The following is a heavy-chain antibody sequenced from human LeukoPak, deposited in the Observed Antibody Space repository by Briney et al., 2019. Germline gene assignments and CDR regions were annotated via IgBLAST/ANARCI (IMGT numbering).Heavy chain of an antibody. Sequence: KSSETLSPTCTFSGVSISSYSWSWVRQPPGRGLEWIGYIYYSGRTTYSPSLKSRVTISLDTSKNQFSLKLRSVTAADSAVYYCAGDYGSGSYRFDYWGQGTLVTVSS. V-gene: IGHV4-59*12. CDR3: AGDYGSGSYRFDY. J-gene: IGHJ4*02. CDR2: IYYSGRT. CDR1: GVSISSYS. D-gene: IGHD3-10*01.